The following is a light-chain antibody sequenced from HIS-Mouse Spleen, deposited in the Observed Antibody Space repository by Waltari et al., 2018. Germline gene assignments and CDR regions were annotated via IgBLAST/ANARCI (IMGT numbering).Light chain of an antibody. V-gene: IGKV3D-7*01. Sequence: EIVMTQSPATLSLSPGERATLSCRASQRVSSSYLSWYQQKPGQAPRLLIYGASTRATGIPARFSGSGSGTDITLTISSLQPEDFAVYYCQQDYNLPFTFGPGTKVDIK. CDR3: QQDYNLPFT. J-gene: IGKJ3*01. CDR2: GAS. CDR1: QRVSSSY.